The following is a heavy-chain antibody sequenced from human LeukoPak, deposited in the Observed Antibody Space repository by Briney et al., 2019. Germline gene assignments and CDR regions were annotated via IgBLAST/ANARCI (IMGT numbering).Heavy chain of an antibody. J-gene: IGHJ4*02. Sequence: GGSLRLSCAASGFTFSSYGMHWVRQAPGKGLEWVAVISYDGSNKYYADSVKGRFTISRDNSKNTLYLQMNSLRAEDMAVYYCAKGSHYYDSSGPERGGGYWGQGTLVAVSS. CDR3: AKGSHYYDSSGPERGGGY. D-gene: IGHD3-22*01. V-gene: IGHV3-30*18. CDR2: ISYDGSNK. CDR1: GFTFSSYG.